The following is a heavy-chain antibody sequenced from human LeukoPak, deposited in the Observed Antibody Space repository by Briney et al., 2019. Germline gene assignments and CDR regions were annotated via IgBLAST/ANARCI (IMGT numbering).Heavy chain of an antibody. J-gene: IGHJ5*02. V-gene: IGHV1-2*06. CDR1: GYTFTGYY. CDR2: INPNSGGT. Sequence: ASVKVSCKASGYTFTGYYMHWVRQAPGQGLEWMGRINPNSGGTNYAQKFQGRVTMTRDTSISTAYMELSRLRSDDTAVYYWARDVDIVATNWFDPWGQGTLVTVST. D-gene: IGHD5-12*01. CDR3: ARDVDIVATNWFDP.